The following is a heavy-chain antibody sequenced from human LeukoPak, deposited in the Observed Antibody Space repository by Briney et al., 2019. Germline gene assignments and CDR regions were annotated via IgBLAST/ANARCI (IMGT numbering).Heavy chain of an antibody. D-gene: IGHD2-15*01. J-gene: IGHJ4*02. CDR1: GFTFSSYA. CDR3: AKGGYCSGGSCYGEVSPPDY. V-gene: IGHV3-23*01. Sequence: SLTLSRATSGFTFSSYAMRSVSHHARNGLEWVSAIIGSAASTYHPYSVKGPFTISRDNSKNTLYLQMNSLRAEDTAVYYCAKGGYCSGGSCYGEVSPPDYWGQGTLVTVSS. CDR2: IIGSAAST.